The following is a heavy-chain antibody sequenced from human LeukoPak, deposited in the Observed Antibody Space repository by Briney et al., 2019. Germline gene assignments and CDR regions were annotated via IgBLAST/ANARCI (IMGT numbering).Heavy chain of an antibody. CDR2: FYYTGST. CDR1: GGSISNYY. V-gene: IGHV4-59*01. CDR3: ARDRGDGYNYDAFDI. J-gene: IGHJ3*02. Sequence: SETLSLTCTVSGGSISNYYWSWIRQPPGKGLEWIGYFYYTGSTNYNPSLRSRVTISVDTSKNQFSLKLSSVTAADTAVYYCARDRGDGYNYDAFDIWGQGTMVTVSS. D-gene: IGHD5-24*01.